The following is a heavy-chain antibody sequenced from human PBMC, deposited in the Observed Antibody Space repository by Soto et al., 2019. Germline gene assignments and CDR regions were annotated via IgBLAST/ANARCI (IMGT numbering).Heavy chain of an antibody. CDR3: ARGVARLTSYDFDN. Sequence: QVQLVQSGAEVRKPGAPVKLSCKASGYIFTSYYIHWVRQAPGQGLAWMGFINPSGGSTTSAHKFQATVTMTRDTSTSTVYMELSSLRSEDTAVYYCARGVARLTSYDFDNWGQGTLVAVSS. D-gene: IGHD6-25*01. CDR2: INPSGGST. V-gene: IGHV1-46*01. CDR1: GYIFTSYY. J-gene: IGHJ4*02.